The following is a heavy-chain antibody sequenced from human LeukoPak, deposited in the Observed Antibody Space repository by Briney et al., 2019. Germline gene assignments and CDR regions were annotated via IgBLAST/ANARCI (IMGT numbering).Heavy chain of an antibody. CDR1: GFTFSDYS. CDR3: AGGGNLFDY. J-gene: IGHJ4*02. Sequence: QPGGSLRLSCAASGFTFSDYSMNWVRQAPGKGLEWVSIIYSGDRTYYADSVKGRFTTSRDNSKNTVYLQMNSLTAEDTAVYYCAGGGNLFDYWGQGTLVTVSS. D-gene: IGHD4-23*01. V-gene: IGHV3-53*01. CDR2: IYSGDRT.